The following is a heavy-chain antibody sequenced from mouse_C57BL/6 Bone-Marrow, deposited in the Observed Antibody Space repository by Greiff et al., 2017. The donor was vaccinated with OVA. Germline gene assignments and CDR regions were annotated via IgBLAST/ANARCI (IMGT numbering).Heavy chain of an antibody. V-gene: IGHV1-64*01. CDR1: GYTFTSYW. J-gene: IGHJ2*01. CDR2: IHPNSGST. D-gene: IGHD1-1*01. Sequence: QVQLQQPGAELVKPGASVKLSCKASGYTFTSYWMHWVKQRTGQGLEWIGMIHPNSGSTNYNEKFKSKATLTVDKSSSTAYMQLSSLTSEDSAVYYCARRDYYGTLFDYWGQGTTLTVSS. CDR3: ARRDYYGTLFDY.